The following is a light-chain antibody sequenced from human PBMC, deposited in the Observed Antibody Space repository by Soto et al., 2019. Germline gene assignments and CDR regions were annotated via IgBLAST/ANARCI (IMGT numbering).Light chain of an antibody. Sequence: QSVLTQPPSASGTPGQRVTISCSGSSSNIGSNYVSWYQQLPETAPKLLIYRYNQRPSGVPDRFSGSKSGTSASLAISGLRSEDEGDYYCAAWDDSLSGPRWVFGGGTKLTVL. CDR2: RYN. CDR1: SSNIGSNY. V-gene: IGLV1-47*01. J-gene: IGLJ3*02. CDR3: AAWDDSLSGPRWV.